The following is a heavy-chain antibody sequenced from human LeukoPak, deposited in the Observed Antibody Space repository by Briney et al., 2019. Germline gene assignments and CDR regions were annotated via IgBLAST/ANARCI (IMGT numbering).Heavy chain of an antibody. J-gene: IGHJ6*03. CDR1: GFTFSTYG. V-gene: IGHV3-23*01. D-gene: IGHD3-9*01. CDR3: AKDGGEYYDILTGYYPRLYYMDV. Sequence: GGSLRLSCVASGFTFSTYGMSWVRQAPGKGLEWVSAISGSGGSTYYADSVKGRFTISRDNSKDTLYLQMNSLRAEDTAVYYCAKDGGEYYDILTGYYPRLYYMDVWGKGTTVTISS. CDR2: ISGSGGST.